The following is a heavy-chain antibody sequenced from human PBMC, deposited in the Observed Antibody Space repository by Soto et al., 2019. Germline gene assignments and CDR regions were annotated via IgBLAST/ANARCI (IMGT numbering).Heavy chain of an antibody. CDR1: GFSPNTVGVG. CDR3: AHRHTQTGLGFDY. Sequence: QITLKESGPTLVRPTQTLTLTCTFSGFSPNTVGVGVGWIRQSPGKALEWLSLIQWDDDKRYSPALRNRLTITKDTSRNQVVLSLTNMGPLDAATYFCAHRHTQTGLGFDYWGQGILVTVSS. CDR2: IQWDDDK. D-gene: IGHD2-15*01. J-gene: IGHJ4*02. V-gene: IGHV2-5*02.